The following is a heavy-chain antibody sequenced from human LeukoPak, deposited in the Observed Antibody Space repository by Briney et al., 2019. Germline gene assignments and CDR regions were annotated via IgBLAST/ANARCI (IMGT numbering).Heavy chain of an antibody. CDR1: GFTVSSHY. J-gene: IGHJ3*02. D-gene: IGHD3-10*01. Sequence: GGSLRLSCAASGFTVSSHYMNWDPQAPGKGLECVSVIYIVGNTYYADSVKGRFIISKDNSKNMLYLQMNNLRAEETAVYYCARDPYGGNAFDIWGQGTMVTVSS. CDR3: ARDPYGGNAFDI. CDR2: IYIVGNT. V-gene: IGHV3-53*01.